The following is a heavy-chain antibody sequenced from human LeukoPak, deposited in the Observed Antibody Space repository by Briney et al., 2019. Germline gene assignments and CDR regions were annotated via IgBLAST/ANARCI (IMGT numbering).Heavy chain of an antibody. CDR3: ARVVAVAGKAFDI. CDR1: GFTFRSYN. CDR2: ISKTSANI. D-gene: IGHD6-19*01. Sequence: GGSLRLSCVASGFTFRSYNMNWVRQAPGKGLEWVSFISKTSANIYYGASVRGRFTISRDNLKNSILLEMSSLRAEDTGVYYCARVVAVAGKAFDIWGQGTMVTVSS. V-gene: IGHV3-21*06. J-gene: IGHJ3*02.